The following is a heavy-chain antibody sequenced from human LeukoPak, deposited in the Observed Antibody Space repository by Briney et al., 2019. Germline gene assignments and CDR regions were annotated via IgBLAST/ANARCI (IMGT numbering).Heavy chain of an antibody. D-gene: IGHD3-22*01. CDR1: GGSISSSSYY. J-gene: IGHJ5*02. Sequence: SETLSLTCTVSGGSISSSSYYWSWIRQPPGKGLEWIGYIYYSGSTNYNPSLKSRVTISVDTSKNQFSLRLSSVTAADTAVYYCARHRYYYDSSGYYYQPWGQGTLVTVSS. CDR3: ARHRYYYDSSGYYYQP. V-gene: IGHV4-61*01. CDR2: IYYSGST.